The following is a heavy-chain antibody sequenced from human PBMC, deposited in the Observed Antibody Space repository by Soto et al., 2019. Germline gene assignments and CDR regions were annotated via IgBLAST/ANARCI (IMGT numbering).Heavy chain of an antibody. J-gene: IGHJ6*03. V-gene: IGHV3-33*01. CDR3: ARGRQGAVTVYYYYYMDV. Sequence: GGSLRLSCAASGFTFSSYGMHWVRQAPGKGLEWVAVIWYDGSNKYYADSVKGRFTISRDNSKNTLYLQMNSLRAEDTAVYYCARGRQGAVTVYYYYYMDVWGKGTTVTVSS. D-gene: IGHD4-4*01. CDR2: IWYDGSNK. CDR1: GFTFSSYG.